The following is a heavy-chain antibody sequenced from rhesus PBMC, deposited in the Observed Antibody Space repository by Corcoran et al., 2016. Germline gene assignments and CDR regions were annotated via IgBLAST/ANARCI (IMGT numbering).Heavy chain of an antibody. CDR3: ARFDNNIGTGSTNRFDV. D-gene: IGHD3-3*01. V-gene: IGHV1-200*01. J-gene: IGHJ5-1*01. CDR2: INPSNSNT. CDR1: GYTFTSYS. Sequence: QVQLVQSGAEVKKPGASVKLSCKASGYTFTSYSINWVRQAPGQGLEWMGLINPSNSNTGYAQKFQGRVTMTRDTSTSTAYRELSSLRSEDTAVYYCARFDNNIGTGSTNRFDVWGPGVLVTVSS.